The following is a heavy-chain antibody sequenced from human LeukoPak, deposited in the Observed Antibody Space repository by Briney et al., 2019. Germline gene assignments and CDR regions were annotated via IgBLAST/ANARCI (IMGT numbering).Heavy chain of an antibody. D-gene: IGHD3-10*02. Sequence: SETLSLTCVVYGGSFSGYYWSWIRQPPGKGLEWIGEINHSGSTNYNPSLKSRVTISVDTSKNQFSLKLSSVTAADTAVYYCARDAYYYVFDSWGQGTLVTVSS. CDR2: INHSGST. J-gene: IGHJ4*02. V-gene: IGHV4-34*01. CDR1: GGSFSGYY. CDR3: ARDAYYYVFDS.